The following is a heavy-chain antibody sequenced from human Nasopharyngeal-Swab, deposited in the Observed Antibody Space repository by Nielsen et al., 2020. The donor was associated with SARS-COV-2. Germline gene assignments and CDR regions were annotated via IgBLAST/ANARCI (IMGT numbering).Heavy chain of an antibody. V-gene: IGHV2-70*01. CDR3: ARIPDADFHLQH. CDR2: IDLADDK. J-gene: IGHJ4*02. Sequence: SGRTLVTPTQTLTLTCTFSGFSLSTSGMCVSWISQPTAKALASLALIDLADDKYYSTSLQTRLTISRDTSKNQVVFTMTNMDPFDTATYFCARIPDADFHLQHWSLETLVTVSS. CDR1: GFSLSTSGMC. D-gene: IGHD4-17*01.